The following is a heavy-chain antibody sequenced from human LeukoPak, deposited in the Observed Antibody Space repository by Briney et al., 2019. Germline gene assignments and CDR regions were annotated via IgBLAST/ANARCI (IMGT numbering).Heavy chain of an antibody. CDR3: AKNRGGTYKYYMDV. D-gene: IGHD1-1*01. V-gene: IGHV3-23*01. CDR1: GFTFNKYA. CDR2: VSGSGGAT. J-gene: IGHJ6*03. Sequence: PGGSVRLSCAASGFTFNKYAMSWVRQAPGMGLEWLSYVSGSGGATYYADSVKGRFTISRDNSKNTVYLQMGSLRAEDTAVYYCAKNRGGTYKYYMDVWGNGTTVTVSS.